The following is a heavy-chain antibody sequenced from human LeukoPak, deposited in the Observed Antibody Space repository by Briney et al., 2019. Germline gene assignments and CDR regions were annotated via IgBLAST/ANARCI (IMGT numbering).Heavy chain of an antibody. V-gene: IGHV3-7*03. J-gene: IGHJ6*02. Sequence: GGSLRLSCAASGFTFSLYSMNWVRQAPGKGLEWVANINRDGSERYYVDSVKGRFTISRDDAKSSLYLQMNSLRAEDTAVYYCARRNAMDVWGQGTTVIVFS. CDR1: GFTFSLYS. CDR3: ARRNAMDV. CDR2: INRDGSER.